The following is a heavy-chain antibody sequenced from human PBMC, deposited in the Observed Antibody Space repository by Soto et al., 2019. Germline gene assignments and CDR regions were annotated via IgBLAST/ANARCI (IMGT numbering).Heavy chain of an antibody. CDR1: GYTFTSYG. CDR3: AREGYYDRSGPWPTNCDY. D-gene: IGHD3-22*01. V-gene: IGHV1-18*01. J-gene: IGHJ4*02. CDR2: ISAYNGNT. Sequence: ASVKVSCKASGYTFTSYGISWVRQAPGQGLEWMGWISAYNGNTNYAQKLQGRVTMTTDTSTSTAYMELRSLRSDDTAVYYCAREGYYDRSGPWPTNCDYWGQGTLVTVSS.